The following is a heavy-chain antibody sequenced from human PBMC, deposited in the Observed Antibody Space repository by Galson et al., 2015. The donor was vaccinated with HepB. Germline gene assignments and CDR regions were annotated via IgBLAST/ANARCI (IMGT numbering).Heavy chain of an antibody. CDR3: ARSVYQLPPPVRFGMDV. D-gene: IGHD2-2*01. CDR2: IWHDGSNK. J-gene: IGHJ6*02. CDR1: GFTFSSYG. Sequence: SLRLSCAASGFTFSSYGMHWVRQAPGKGLGWVAGIWHDGSNKYYADSVKGRFTISRDNSKNTLYLQMNSLRAEDTAVYFCARSVYQLPPPVRFGMDVWGQGTTVTVSS. V-gene: IGHV3-33*01.